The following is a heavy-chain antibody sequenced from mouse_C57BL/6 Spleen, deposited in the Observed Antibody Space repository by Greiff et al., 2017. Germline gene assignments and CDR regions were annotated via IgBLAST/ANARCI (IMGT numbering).Heavy chain of an antibody. D-gene: IGHD1-1*01. CDR1: GFTFSDYG. CDR2: ISSGSSTI. Sequence: EVHLVESGGGLVKPGGSLKLSCAASGFTFSDYGMHWVRQAPEKGLEWVAYISSGSSTIYYADTVKGRFTLSRDNAKNTLFLQMTSLGSEDTAMYYCATYGSSSFAYWGQGTLVTVSA. CDR3: ATYGSSSFAY. J-gene: IGHJ3*01. V-gene: IGHV5-17*01.